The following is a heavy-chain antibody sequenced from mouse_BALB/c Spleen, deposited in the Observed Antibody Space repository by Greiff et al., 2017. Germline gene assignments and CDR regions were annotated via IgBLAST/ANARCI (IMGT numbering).Heavy chain of an antibody. J-gene: IGHJ4*01. D-gene: IGHD2-10*02. CDR2: ISDGGSYT. CDR1: GFTFSDYY. Sequence: EVQRVESGGGLVKPGGSLKLSCAASGFTFSDYYMYWVRQTPEKRLEWVATISDGGSYTYYPDSVKGRFTISRDNAKNNLYLQMSSLKSEDTAMYYCARDLGYGNYEDYAMDYWGQGTSVTVSS. CDR3: ARDLGYGNYEDYAMDY. V-gene: IGHV5-4*02.